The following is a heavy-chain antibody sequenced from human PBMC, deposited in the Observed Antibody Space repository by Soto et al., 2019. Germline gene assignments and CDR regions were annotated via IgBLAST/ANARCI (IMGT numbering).Heavy chain of an antibody. J-gene: IGHJ4*02. CDR2: INHSGST. CDR1: GGSFSGYY. V-gene: IGHV4-34*01. CDR3: ARVRWGYSYGAY. Sequence: QVQLQQWGAGLLKPSETLSLTCAVYGGSFSGYYWSWIRQPPGKGLEWIGEINHSGSTNYNPSLKSRXXIXVXXSKNQLSLKLSSVTAADTAVYSCARVRWGYSYGAYWGQGTLVTVSS. D-gene: IGHD5-18*01.